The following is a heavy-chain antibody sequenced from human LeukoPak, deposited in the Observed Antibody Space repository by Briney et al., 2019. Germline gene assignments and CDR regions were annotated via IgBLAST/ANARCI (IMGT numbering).Heavy chain of an antibody. CDR2: IYYSGST. CDR3: ARATEPGSSTWDWFDP. D-gene: IGHD2-2*01. J-gene: IGHJ5*02. CDR1: GGSISSGDYY. Sequence: SETLSLTCTVSGGSISSGDYYWSWIRQPPGKGLEWIGYIYYSGSTYYNPSLKSRVTISVDTSKNQFSLKLSSVTAADTAVYYCARATEPGSSTWDWFDPWGQGTLVTVSS. V-gene: IGHV4-30-4*08.